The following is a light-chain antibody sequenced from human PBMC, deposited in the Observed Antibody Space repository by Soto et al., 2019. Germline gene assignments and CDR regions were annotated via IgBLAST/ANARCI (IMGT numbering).Light chain of an antibody. J-gene: IGLJ3*02. CDR1: SSVVGSYNL. CDR3: CSYAGSSTWV. CDR2: EGS. V-gene: IGLV2-23*01. Sequence: QSALTQPASVSGSPGQSITISCTGTSSVVGSYNLVSWYQQHPGKAPKLMIYEGSKRPSGVSNRFSGSKSGNTASLTISGLQAEDEADYYCCSYAGSSTWVFGGGPKLTVL.